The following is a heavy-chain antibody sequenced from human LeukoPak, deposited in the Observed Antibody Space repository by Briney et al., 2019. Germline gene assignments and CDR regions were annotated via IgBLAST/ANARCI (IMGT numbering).Heavy chain of an antibody. J-gene: IGHJ4*02. Sequence: GGSLRLSCAASGLTVSSIYMNWVRQAPGKGLEWVSVIYTGGGTYYADSVKDRFTISRDNSKNTLYLQMNSLRAEDTAVYYCARGSGSGSRGFDYWGQGTLVTVSS. CDR1: GLTVSSIY. CDR3: ARGSGSGSRGFDY. D-gene: IGHD3-10*01. V-gene: IGHV3-66*01. CDR2: IYTGGGT.